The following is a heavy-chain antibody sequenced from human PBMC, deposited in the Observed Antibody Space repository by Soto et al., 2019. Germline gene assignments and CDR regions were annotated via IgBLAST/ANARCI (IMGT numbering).Heavy chain of an antibody. Sequence: SETLSLTCSVSGGSISSYYWTWIRQPPGKRLEWIGYIYSTGSTNYNPSLKSRLTISLDTPRNQVSLKLTSVTAADTAVYYCARGPYGDYFDYWGQGTLVTVSS. CDR2: IYSTGST. CDR3: ARGPYGDYFDY. V-gene: IGHV4-59*01. CDR1: GGSISSYY. D-gene: IGHD4-17*01. J-gene: IGHJ4*02.